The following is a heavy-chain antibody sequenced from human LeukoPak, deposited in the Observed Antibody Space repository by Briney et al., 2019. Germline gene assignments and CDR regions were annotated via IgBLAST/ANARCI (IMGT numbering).Heavy chain of an antibody. CDR1: GFTFSSYA. D-gene: IGHD3-22*01. V-gene: IGHV3-30*04. CDR3: ARDEKPHYYDSSGTFDY. CDR2: ISYDGSNK. J-gene: IGHJ4*02. Sequence: PGRSLRLSCAASGFTFSSYAMHWVRQAPGKGLEWVAVISYDGSNKYYADSVKGRFTISRDNSKNTLYLQMNSLRAEDTAVYYCARDEKPHYYDSSGTFDYWGLGTLVTVSS.